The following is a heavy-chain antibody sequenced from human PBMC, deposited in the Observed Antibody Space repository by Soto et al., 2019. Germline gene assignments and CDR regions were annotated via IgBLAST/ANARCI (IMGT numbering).Heavy chain of an antibody. J-gene: IGHJ4*02. D-gene: IGHD3-22*01. Sequence: ASVKVSCKASGGTFSSYAISWVRQAPGQGLEWMGGIIPIFGTANYAQKFQGRVTITADESTSTAYMELSSLRSEDTAVYYCARDHGVRIDYDSSGYYIDLDYWGQGTLVTVSS. CDR1: GGTFSSYA. CDR3: ARDHGVRIDYDSSGYYIDLDY. V-gene: IGHV1-69*13. CDR2: IIPIFGTA.